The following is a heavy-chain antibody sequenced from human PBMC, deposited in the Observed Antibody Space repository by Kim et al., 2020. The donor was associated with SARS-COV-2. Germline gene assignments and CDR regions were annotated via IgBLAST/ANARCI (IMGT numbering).Heavy chain of an antibody. CDR3: AKGGIAAAGGYYYGMDG. D-gene: IGHD6-13*01. Sequence: KGRFTISRDNSKNSLYLQMNSLRTEDTALYYCAKGGIAAAGGYYYGMDGWGQGTTVTVSS. J-gene: IGHJ6*02. V-gene: IGHV3-43*01.